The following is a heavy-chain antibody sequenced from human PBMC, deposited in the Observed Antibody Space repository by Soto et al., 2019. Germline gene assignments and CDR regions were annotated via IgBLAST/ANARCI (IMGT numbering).Heavy chain of an antibody. CDR1: GFTSSSCA. V-gene: IGHV3-23*01. CDR3: AAPGLGTGRYFFHD. J-gene: IGHJ4*02. D-gene: IGHD2-8*02. Sequence: EVQLLDSGGGLVQPGGSLRLSCVASGFTSSSCAMRWVRQAPGQGLEWVSGISDSGGITYYADSVKGRITISRDNSKTTLYLQVNSLRAEETGVYYCAAPGLGTGRYFFHDWGQGTLVTVSA. CDR2: ISDSGGIT.